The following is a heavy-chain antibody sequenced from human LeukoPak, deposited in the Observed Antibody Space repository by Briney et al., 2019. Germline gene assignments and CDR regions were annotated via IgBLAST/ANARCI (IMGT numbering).Heavy chain of an antibody. J-gene: IGHJ4*02. CDR1: GFTFSSYV. Sequence: PGGSLRLSCAASGFTFSSYVMHWVRQAPGKGLECVAVISNDGSDKYYADSVKGRFTISRDNSKSTLYLQMNSLRAEDTALYHCARDGGYSRGWTYGAGDYWGQGTLVTVSS. D-gene: IGHD6-19*01. CDR3: ARDGGYSRGWTYGAGDY. V-gene: IGHV3-30*04. CDR2: ISNDGSDK.